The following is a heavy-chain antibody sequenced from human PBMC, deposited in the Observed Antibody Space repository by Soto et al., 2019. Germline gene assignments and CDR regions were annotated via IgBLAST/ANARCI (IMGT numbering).Heavy chain of an antibody. CDR2: TYYRSKWYN. CDR3: ARAGWGGCAMDL. CDR1: GDSVSSNSAA. D-gene: IGHD3-10*01. J-gene: IGHJ6*02. Sequence: SHPLSPTCAIPGDSVSSNSAARNRLRHSPSRGLEWLARTYYRSKWYNDYAVSVKSRITINPDTSKDQFSLQLNSVTPEDRAVYDCARAGWGGCAMDLWRRGTAVSSSS. V-gene: IGHV6-1*01.